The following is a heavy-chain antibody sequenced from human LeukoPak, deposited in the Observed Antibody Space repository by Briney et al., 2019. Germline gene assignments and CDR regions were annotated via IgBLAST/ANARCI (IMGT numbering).Heavy chain of an antibody. V-gene: IGHV1-69*13. CDR2: IIPIFGTA. CDR1: GYTFTSYG. D-gene: IGHD6-13*01. J-gene: IGHJ5*02. Sequence: ASVKVSCKASGYTFTSYGISWVRQAPGQGLEWMGGIIPIFGTANYAQKFQGRVTITADESTSTAYMELSSLRSEDTAVYYCAREWQLLLANWFDPWGQGTLVTVSS. CDR3: AREWQLLLANWFDP.